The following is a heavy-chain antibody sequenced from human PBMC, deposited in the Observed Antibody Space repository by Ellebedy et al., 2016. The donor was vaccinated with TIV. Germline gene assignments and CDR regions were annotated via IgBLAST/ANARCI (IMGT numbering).Heavy chain of an antibody. J-gene: IGHJ5*02. D-gene: IGHD3-16*01. CDR2: IYYSGST. V-gene: IGHV4-39*07. Sequence: SETLSLTCTVSGGSISSSSYYWGWIRQPPGKGLEWIGTIYYSGSTHYNPSLKGRVTISVDTSKNHFSLKLSSVTAADTAVYYCARDRLGITGNWFDPWGQGTLVTVSS. CDR1: GGSISSSSYY. CDR3: ARDRLGITGNWFDP.